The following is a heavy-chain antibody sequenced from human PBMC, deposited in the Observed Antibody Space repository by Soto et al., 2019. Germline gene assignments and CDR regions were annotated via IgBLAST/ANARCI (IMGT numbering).Heavy chain of an antibody. CDR1: GFTFTSSA. D-gene: IGHD2-2*01. V-gene: IGHV1-58*02. J-gene: IGHJ6*02. CDR3: AARGYCSSTSCTPQYYYYGMDV. Sequence: QMQLVQSGPEVKKPGTSVKVSCKASGFTFTSSAMQWVRQARGQRLEWIGWIVVGSGNTNYAQKFQQRVTITRDISPSTASLELSSLRSEDTAVYYCAARGYCSSTSCTPQYYYYGMDVWGQGTTVTVSS. CDR2: IVVGSGNT.